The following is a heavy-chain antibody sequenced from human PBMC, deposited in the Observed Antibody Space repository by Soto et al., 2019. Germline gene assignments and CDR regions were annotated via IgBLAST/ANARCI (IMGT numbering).Heavy chain of an antibody. V-gene: IGHV4-59*08. CDR3: ARAPLLWFGELYFAFDI. CDR2: IYYSGST. Sequence: LSLTCTVSGGSISSYYWSWIRQPPGKGLEWIGYIYYSGSTNYNPSLKSRVTISVDTSKNQFSLKLSSVTAADTAVYYCARAPLLWFGELYFAFDIWGQRTMVTVSS. J-gene: IGHJ3*02. CDR1: GGSISSYY. D-gene: IGHD3-10*01.